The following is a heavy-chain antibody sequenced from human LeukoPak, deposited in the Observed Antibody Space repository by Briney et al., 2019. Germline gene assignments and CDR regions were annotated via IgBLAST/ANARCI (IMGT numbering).Heavy chain of an antibody. V-gene: IGHV3-21*01. J-gene: IGHJ4*02. D-gene: IGHD3-3*01. CDR2: ISSSSSYI. CDR3: ARGGYYGSGRYYFDS. CDR1: GFTFSSYS. Sequence: GGSLRLSCAASGFTFSSYSMNWVRQAPGKGLEWVSSISSSSSYIYYADSVKGRFAISRDNAKNSLYLQMNSLRAEDTAVYYCARGGYYGSGRYYFDSWGQGTLVTVSS.